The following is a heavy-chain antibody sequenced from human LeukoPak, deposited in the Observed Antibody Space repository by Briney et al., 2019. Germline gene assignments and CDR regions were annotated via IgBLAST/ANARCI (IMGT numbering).Heavy chain of an antibody. CDR2: ISYDGSNK. V-gene: IGHV3-30-3*01. D-gene: IGHD3-9*01. CDR3: ARAYYDILTGYLGLGLDY. J-gene: IGHJ4*02. CDR1: GXTFSSYA. Sequence: GRSLRLSCAASGXTFSSYAMHWVRQAPGKGLEWVAVISYDGSNKYYADSVKGRFTISRDNSKNTLYLQMNSLRAEDTAVYYCARAYYDILTGYLGLGLDYWGQGTLVTVSS.